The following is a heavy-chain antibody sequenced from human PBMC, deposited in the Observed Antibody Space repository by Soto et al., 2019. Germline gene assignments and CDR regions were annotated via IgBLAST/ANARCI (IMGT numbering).Heavy chain of an antibody. D-gene: IGHD5-12*01. CDR2: IYYSGST. Sequence: SETLSLTCTVSGGSISSYYWSWIRQPPGKGLEWIGYIYYSGSTNYNPSLKSRVTISVDTSKNQFSLKLSSVTAADTALYYCARVGGYDYYYYYHGMDVWGQGTTVTVS. V-gene: IGHV4-59*01. J-gene: IGHJ6*02. CDR1: GGSISSYY. CDR3: ARVGGYDYYYYYHGMDV.